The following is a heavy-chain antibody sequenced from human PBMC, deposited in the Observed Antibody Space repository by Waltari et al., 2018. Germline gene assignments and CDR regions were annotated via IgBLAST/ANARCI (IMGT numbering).Heavy chain of an antibody. CDR2: IWSDGSKK. V-gene: IGHV3-33*03. D-gene: IGHD3-9*01. Sequence: QVHLVESGGGVVQPGQSLRLSCAASGFTFGSYGRHWVRQAPGRGRGWVAVIWSDGSKKAYAESVRCRITSDRDKSRRSVDLEMNSLRGEDTDVYESAEAGRRYFDFSEILEWGLGTQVTVSS. CDR1: GFTFGSYG. CDR3: AEAGRRYFDFSEILE. J-gene: IGHJ4*02.